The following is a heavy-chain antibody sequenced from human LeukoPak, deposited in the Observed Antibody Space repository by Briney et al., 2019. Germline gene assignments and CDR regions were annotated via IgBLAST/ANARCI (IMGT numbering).Heavy chain of an antibody. D-gene: IGHD3-22*01. J-gene: IGHJ6*02. CDR1: GFTFSSYA. Sequence: GGSLRLSCAASGFTFSSYAMSWVRQAPGKGLEWVSAISGSGGSTYYADSVKGRFTISRDNSKNTLYLQMNSLRAEDTAVYYCAKDLYYYDSSGYWGLACYGMDVWGQGTTVTVSS. CDR2: ISGSGGST. CDR3: AKDLYYYDSSGYWGLACYGMDV. V-gene: IGHV3-23*01.